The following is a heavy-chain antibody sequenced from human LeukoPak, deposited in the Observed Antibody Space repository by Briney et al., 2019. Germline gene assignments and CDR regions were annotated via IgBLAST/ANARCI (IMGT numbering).Heavy chain of an antibody. CDR1: GGSFSGYY. V-gene: IGHV4-34*01. Sequence: SETLSLTCAVYGGSFSGYYWSWIRQPPGKGLEWIGGINHSGSTYYNPSLKSRVTISVDTSKNQFSLKLSSVTAADTAVYYCARLLRDSSGYYYVGFDYWGQGTLVTVSS. D-gene: IGHD3-22*01. J-gene: IGHJ4*02. CDR3: ARLLRDSSGYYYVGFDY. CDR2: INHSGST.